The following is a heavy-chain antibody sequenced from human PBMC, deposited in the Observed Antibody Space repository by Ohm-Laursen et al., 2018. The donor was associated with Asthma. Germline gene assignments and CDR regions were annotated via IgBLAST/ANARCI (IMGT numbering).Heavy chain of an antibody. V-gene: IGHV3-7*01. CDR1: GFTFSSYW. J-gene: IGHJ6*02. Sequence: SLRLSCAAPGFTFSSYWMSWVRQAPGKGLEWVANIKQDGSEKYYVDSVKGRFTISRGNAKNSLYLQMNSLRAEDTAVYYCARGRTDYYDSSGYYYGMDVWGQGTTVTVSS. CDR3: ARGRTDYYDSSGYYYGMDV. D-gene: IGHD3-22*01. CDR2: IKQDGSEK.